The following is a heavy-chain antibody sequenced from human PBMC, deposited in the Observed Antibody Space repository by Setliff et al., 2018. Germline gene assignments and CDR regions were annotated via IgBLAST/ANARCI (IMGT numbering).Heavy chain of an antibody. CDR3: ARHALSFDSA. D-gene: IGHD3-22*01. Sequence: KPSETLSLTCGVSGASISDSYWSWIRQPPGKGLEWIGHILTTGSTNYNPSLKSRVTISLDTAKNQFSLNLNSATAADTAVYYCARHALSFDSAWGQGTMVTVSS. V-gene: IGHV4-4*08. CDR1: GASISDSY. J-gene: IGHJ3*01. CDR2: ILTTGST.